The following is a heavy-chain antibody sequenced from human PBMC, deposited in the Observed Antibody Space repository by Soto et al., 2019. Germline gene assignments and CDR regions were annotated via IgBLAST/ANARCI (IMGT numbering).Heavy chain of an antibody. CDR2: INPSGGST. Sequence: EASVKVSCKASGYTFTSYYMHWVRQAPGQGLEWMGIINPSGGSTSYAQKFQGRVTMTRDTSTSTVYMELSSLRSEDTAVYYCARGGWEDSSGYYSHGDAFEIWGQGTMVTVSS. J-gene: IGHJ3*02. D-gene: IGHD3-22*01. CDR3: ARGGWEDSSGYYSHGDAFEI. CDR1: GYTFTSYY. V-gene: IGHV1-46*01.